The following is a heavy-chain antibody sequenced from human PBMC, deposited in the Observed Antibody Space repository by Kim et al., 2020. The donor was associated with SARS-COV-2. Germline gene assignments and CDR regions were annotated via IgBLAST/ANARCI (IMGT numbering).Heavy chain of an antibody. CDR2: INAGNGNT. CDR3: ARGGGKMTTIFDY. J-gene: IGHJ4*02. D-gene: IGHD4-4*01. Sequence: ASVKVSCKASGYTFTSNAMHWVRQAPGQRLEWMGWINAGNGNTKYSQKFQDRVTFTRDTSATTVYMELSSLRSEDTAVYYCARGGGKMTTIFDYWGQGTLVTVSS. CDR1: GYTFTSNA. V-gene: IGHV1-3*01.